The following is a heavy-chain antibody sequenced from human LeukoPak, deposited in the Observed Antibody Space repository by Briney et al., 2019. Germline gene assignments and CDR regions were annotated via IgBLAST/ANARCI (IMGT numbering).Heavy chain of an antibody. Sequence: GGSLRLSCVVSGIPFSDYYMNWIRQTPEQGLEWISYISASSSYTDYADSVKGRFTISRDNAQNALFLQMNRLRVEDTAVYYCAAGTAADYWGQGTLVTVSS. CDR2: ISASSSYT. CDR1: GIPFSDYY. V-gene: IGHV3-11*03. D-gene: IGHD6-13*01. J-gene: IGHJ4*02. CDR3: AAGTAADY.